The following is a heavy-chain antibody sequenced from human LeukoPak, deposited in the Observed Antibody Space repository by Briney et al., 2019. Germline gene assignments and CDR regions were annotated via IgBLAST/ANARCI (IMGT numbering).Heavy chain of an antibody. V-gene: IGHV3-30*18. CDR3: AKDGYYGSGTYPDF. CDR1: GFTFSSYS. D-gene: IGHD3-10*01. J-gene: IGHJ4*02. Sequence: GGSLRVSCAASGFTFSSYSMNCVRQAPGKGLEWVAVISYDGTNKFYVDSLRGRFTVSRDNSKNTLYLQMNSLRAEDTAVYYCAKDGYYGSGTYPDFWGQGTLVTVAS. CDR2: ISYDGTNK.